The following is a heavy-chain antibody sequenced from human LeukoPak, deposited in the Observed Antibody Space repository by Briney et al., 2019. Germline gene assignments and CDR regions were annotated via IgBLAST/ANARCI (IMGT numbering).Heavy chain of an antibody. D-gene: IGHD6-13*01. V-gene: IGHV3-23*01. CDR1: GFTFSSYG. J-gene: IGHJ3*02. Sequence: PGRSLRLSCAASGFTFSSYGMHWVRQAPGRGLEWVSAVGGSGVSTYYADSVKGRFTISRDNSKDTLYLQMNSLRAEDTAVYYCASYSSSDDAFDIWGQGTMVTVSS. CDR2: VGGSGVST. CDR3: ASYSSSDDAFDI.